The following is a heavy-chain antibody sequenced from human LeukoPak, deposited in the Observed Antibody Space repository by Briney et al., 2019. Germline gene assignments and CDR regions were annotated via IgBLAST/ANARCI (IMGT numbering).Heavy chain of an antibody. CDR3: ARDWTSGDGNWFDP. Sequence: YIYYSGSTNYNPSLKSRVTISVDTSKNQFSLKLSSVTAADTAVYYCARDWTSGDGNWFDPWGQGTLVTVSS. D-gene: IGHD3/OR15-3a*01. CDR2: IYYSGST. V-gene: IGHV4-59*01. J-gene: IGHJ5*02.